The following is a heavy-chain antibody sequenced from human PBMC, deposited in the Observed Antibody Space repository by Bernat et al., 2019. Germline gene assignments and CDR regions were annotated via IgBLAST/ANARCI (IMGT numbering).Heavy chain of an antibody. V-gene: IGHV1-18*01. CDR2: ITTYNGNT. CDR3: ARGYPNNCASISCTSPFDF. CDR1: GYVFSDYE. Sequence: QVQLVQSGAEVKKPGASVTVSCKASGYVFSDYEISWVRQAPGQGLEWMGYITTYNGNTDYAQNLQGRVTMTTDTSTSTAYMELRSLMSDDTAVYYCARGYPNNCASISCTSPFDFWGQGTLVTVSS. D-gene: IGHD2-2*01. J-gene: IGHJ4*02.